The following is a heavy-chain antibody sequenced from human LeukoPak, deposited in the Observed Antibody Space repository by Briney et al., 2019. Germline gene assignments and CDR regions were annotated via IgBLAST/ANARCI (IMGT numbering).Heavy chain of an antibody. CDR2: IDPSDSYT. V-gene: IGHV5-10-1*01. CDR1: GYSFTSYW. Sequence: GESLKISCKGSGYSFTSYWISWVRQMPGKGLEWMGRIDPSDSYTNYSPSFQDHVTISADKSISTAYLQWSSLKASDTAMYYCAIKYYYYYGMDVWGQGTTVTVSS. J-gene: IGHJ6*02. CDR3: AIKYYYYYGMDV.